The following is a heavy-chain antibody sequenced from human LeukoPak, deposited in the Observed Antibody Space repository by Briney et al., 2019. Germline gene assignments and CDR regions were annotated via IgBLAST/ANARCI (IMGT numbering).Heavy chain of an antibody. Sequence: PGGSLRLSCAASGFTFSSYAMSWVRQAPGKGLEWVSAISGSGGSTYYADSVKGRFTISRDNSKNTLYLQMNSLRAEDTAVYYCAKSLTMTTRIHSIGLRGQGTLVTVSS. J-gene: IGHJ4*02. CDR1: GFTFSSYA. CDR2: ISGSGGST. V-gene: IGHV3-23*01. D-gene: IGHD4-17*01. CDR3: AKSLTMTTRIHSIGL.